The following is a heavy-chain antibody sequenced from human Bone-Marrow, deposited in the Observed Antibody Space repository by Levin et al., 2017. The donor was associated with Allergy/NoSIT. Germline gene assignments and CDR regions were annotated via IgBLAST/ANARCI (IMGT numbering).Heavy chain of an antibody. CDR1: GYSFTKYD. CDR2: MNPNTGNT. D-gene: IGHD3-3*01. V-gene: IGHV1-8*01. J-gene: IGHJ5*02. Sequence: GASVKVSCKASGYSFTKYDIHWVRQATGQGLEWMGWMNPNTGNTDYAQKFQGRVTLTWNTSITTAYMELSSLTSEDTALYYCARGIRFVEWSSIPNWVDPWGQGTLITVSS. CDR3: ARGIRFVEWSSIPNWVDP.